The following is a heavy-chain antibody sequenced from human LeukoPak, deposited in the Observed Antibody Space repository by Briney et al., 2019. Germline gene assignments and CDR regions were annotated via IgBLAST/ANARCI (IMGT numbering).Heavy chain of an antibody. CDR2: ISNSGFNT. V-gene: IGHV3-23*01. Sequence: PGGSLRLSCAASGFTFSRYAMNWVRLAPGKGLEWVSSISNSGFNTYYADSVKGRFTISRDNSKNTLFLQMNSLIGDDTAVYYCAKPPRNQLVCAFDDWGKGTIVTVSS. CDR1: GFTFSRYA. J-gene: IGHJ4*02. CDR3: AKPPRNQLVCAFDD. D-gene: IGHD6-13*01.